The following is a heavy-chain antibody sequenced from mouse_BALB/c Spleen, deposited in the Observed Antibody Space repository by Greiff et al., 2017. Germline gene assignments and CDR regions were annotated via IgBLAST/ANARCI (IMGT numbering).Heavy chain of an antibody. V-gene: IGHV3-6*02. CDR1: GYSITSGYY. J-gene: IGHJ3*01. CDR2: ISYDGSN. Sequence: EVQLQQSGPGLVKPSQSLSLTCSVTGYSITSGYYWYWIRQFPGNKLEWMGYISYDGSNNYNPSLKNRISITRDTSKNQFFLKLNSVTTEDTATYYCARAADGYYAPWFAYWGQGTLVTVS. D-gene: IGHD2-3*01. CDR3: ARAADGYYAPWFAY.